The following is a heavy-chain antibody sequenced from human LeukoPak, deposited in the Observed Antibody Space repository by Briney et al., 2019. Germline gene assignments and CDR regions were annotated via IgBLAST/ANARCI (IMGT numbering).Heavy chain of an antibody. Sequence: GESLKISCKASGYSFTSYWIGWGRQMPGKGLEWMGIIYPGDSVTRDSPSFQGQVTISADKSISTAYLQWSSLKASNTAMYYCARSSIGRYYYGSGSYPPLDYWGQGTLVTVSS. CDR1: GYSFTSYW. CDR3: ARSSIGRYYYGSGSYPPLDY. CDR2: IYPGDSVT. V-gene: IGHV5-51*01. J-gene: IGHJ4*02. D-gene: IGHD3-10*01.